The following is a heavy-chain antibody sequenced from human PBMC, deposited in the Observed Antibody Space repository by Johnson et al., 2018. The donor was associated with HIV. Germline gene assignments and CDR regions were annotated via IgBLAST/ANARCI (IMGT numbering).Heavy chain of an antibody. CDR2: IDSDGET. CDR3: ARRSITSDGVAI. D-gene: IGHD2-2*01. J-gene: IGHJ3*02. V-gene: IGHV3-13*01. CDR1: GFTLGSYD. Sequence: VQLVESGGGLVQRGGSPRLSCEASGFTLGSYDMHWVRQAAGKGLEWVSEIDSDGETYYPASVKGRFTTSRENYKNSFYRHMNSLRAGDPAVYYCARRSITSDGVAIWGQGTMCTVSS.